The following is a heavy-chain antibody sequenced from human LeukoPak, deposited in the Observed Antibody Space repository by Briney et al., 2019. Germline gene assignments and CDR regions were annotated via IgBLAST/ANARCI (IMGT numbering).Heavy chain of an antibody. D-gene: IGHD1-26*01. J-gene: IGHJ4*02. V-gene: IGHV3-74*01. CDR3: IGSGGWPGY. CDR2: IASDGST. Sequence: GGSLRLSCAASGFTFSCYWMHWVRQAPGKGLVWVSRIASDGSTVYADSVKGRFTISRDNAKDTVYLQMNSLRGEDTAVYYCIGSGGWPGYWGQGTLVTVSS. CDR1: GFTFSCYW.